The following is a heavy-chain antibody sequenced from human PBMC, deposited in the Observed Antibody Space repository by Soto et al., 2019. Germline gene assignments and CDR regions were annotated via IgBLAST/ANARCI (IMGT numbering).Heavy chain of an antibody. D-gene: IGHD6-19*01. CDR1: GYTFTTFG. V-gene: IGHV1-18*01. J-gene: IGHJ6*02. Sequence: ASVKVSCKASGYTFTTFGISWVRQAPGQGLEWVGWISANNGNTKYSQKFQGRVSLTTETSASTAYMELRRLRSDDTAVYYCARGGSSGWLGYYYYYGMDVWGQGTTVTVSS. CDR3: ARGGSSGWLGYYYYYGMDV. CDR2: ISANNGNT.